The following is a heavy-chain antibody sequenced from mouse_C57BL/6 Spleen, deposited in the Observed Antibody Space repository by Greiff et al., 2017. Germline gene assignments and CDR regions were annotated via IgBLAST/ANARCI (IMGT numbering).Heavy chain of an antibody. V-gene: IGHV5-9-1*02. J-gene: IGHJ2*01. CDR3: TRDHSSGSHDY. D-gene: IGHD3-2*02. CDR2: ISSGGDYI. CDR1: GFTFSSYA. Sequence: VQLKESGEGLVKPGGSLKLSCAASGFTFSSYAMSWVRQTPEKRLEWVAYISSGGDYIYYADTVKGRFTISRDNARNTLYLQMSSLKSEDTAMYYCTRDHSSGSHDYWGQGTTLTVSS.